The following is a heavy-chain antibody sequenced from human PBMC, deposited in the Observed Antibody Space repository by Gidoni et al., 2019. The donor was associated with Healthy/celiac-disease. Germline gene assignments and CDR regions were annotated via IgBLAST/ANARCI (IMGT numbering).Heavy chain of an antibody. CDR2: IYCSGST. CDR3: ARDQHRDDGSGSYRKDYYGMDV. V-gene: IGHV4-59*01. D-gene: IGHD3-10*01. J-gene: IGHJ6*02. CDR1: GGSISSYY. Sequence: QVQLQESGPGLVKPSETLSLTCTVSGGSISSYYWSWIRQPPGKGLEWIGYIYCSGSTNYNPSLKSRVTISVDTSKNQFSLKLSSVTAADTAVYYCARDQHRDDGSGSYRKDYYGMDVWGQGTTVTVSS.